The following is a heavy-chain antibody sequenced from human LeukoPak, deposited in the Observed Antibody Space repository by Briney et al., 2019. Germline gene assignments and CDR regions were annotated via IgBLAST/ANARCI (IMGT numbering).Heavy chain of an antibody. CDR2: ISGSGCST. CDR3: ARGGYSYGSLDY. J-gene: IGHJ4*02. CDR1: GFTFSSYA. D-gene: IGHD5-18*01. Sequence: GGSLRLSCAASGFTFSSYAMSWVRQPPSKGREWVSAISGSGCSTYYADSVKGRLTISRDNSKNTLYLQMNSLRAEDTAVYYCARGGYSYGSLDYWGQGTLVTVSS. V-gene: IGHV3-23*01.